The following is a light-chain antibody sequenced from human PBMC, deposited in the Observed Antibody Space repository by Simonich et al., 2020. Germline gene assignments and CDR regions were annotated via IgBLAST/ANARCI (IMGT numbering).Light chain of an antibody. CDR3: QQYDNLPYT. CDR2: DAS. Sequence: DIQMTQSPSSLSASVGDRVTITCQASQDISNYLNWYQQKPGKAPKLLNYDASNLEKGFPSRFSGSGSGTDFTFTISSLQPEDIATYYCQQYDNLPYTFGQGTKLEIK. J-gene: IGKJ2*01. CDR1: QDISNY. V-gene: IGKV1-33*01.